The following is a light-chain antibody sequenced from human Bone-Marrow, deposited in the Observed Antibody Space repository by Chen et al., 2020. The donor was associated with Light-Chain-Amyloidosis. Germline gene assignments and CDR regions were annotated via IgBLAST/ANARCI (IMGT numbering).Light chain of an antibody. Sequence: QSALTQPASVSGSPGQPITISCTGTNSDVGGDNHVSWYQQHPDKAPKLMIYEVTNRPSWVPDRFSGYKSDNTASQTISGLQTEDEADYFCSSYTITNTLVFGSGTRVTVL. J-gene: IGLJ1*01. CDR2: EVT. CDR1: NSDVGGDNH. V-gene: IGLV2-14*01. CDR3: SSYTITNTLV.